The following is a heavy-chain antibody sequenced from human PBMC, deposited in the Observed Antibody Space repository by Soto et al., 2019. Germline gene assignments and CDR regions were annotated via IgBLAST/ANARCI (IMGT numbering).Heavy chain of an antibody. CDR2: ISSSSSTI. CDR3: ARRMIVPGGEAFDI. CDR1: GFTLTSYS. J-gene: IGHJ3*02. D-gene: IGHD2-2*01. Sequence: GSLSPSWAASGFTLTSYSMNWVRQVVGGVLEWISYISSSSSTISYGDSMRGRFSLSRDIARHPLCLQMNSLRDEDTAVYYCARRMIVPGGEAFDIWGQGTMVTVSS. V-gene: IGHV3-48*02.